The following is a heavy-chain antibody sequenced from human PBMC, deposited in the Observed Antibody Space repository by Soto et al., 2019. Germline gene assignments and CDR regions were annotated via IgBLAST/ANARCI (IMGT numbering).Heavy chain of an antibody. CDR1: GGSFSGYY. CDR3: ARVKSSDQLLIFDY. J-gene: IGHJ4*02. V-gene: IGHV4-34*01. D-gene: IGHD2-2*01. CDR2: INHSGST. Sequence: SETLSLTCAVYGGSFSGYYWSWIRQPPGKGLEWIGEINHSGSTNYNPSLKSRVTISVDTSKNQFSLKLSSVTAADTAVYYCARVKSSDQLLIFDYWGQGTLVTVSS.